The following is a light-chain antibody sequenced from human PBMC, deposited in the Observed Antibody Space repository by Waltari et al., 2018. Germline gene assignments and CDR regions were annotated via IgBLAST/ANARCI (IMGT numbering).Light chain of an antibody. CDR1: TSHVGGYDS. V-gene: IGLV2-14*03. J-gene: IGLJ1*01. CDR3: SSYTTSGTL. CDR2: DVS. Sequence: QSALTQPASVSGSPGQSIAISCTGTTSHVGGYDSVSWYQQHPGKAPKLMIYDVSNRPSGVSNRFSGSKSGNTASLTISGLQAEDEADYYCSSYTTSGTLFGTGTKVTVL.